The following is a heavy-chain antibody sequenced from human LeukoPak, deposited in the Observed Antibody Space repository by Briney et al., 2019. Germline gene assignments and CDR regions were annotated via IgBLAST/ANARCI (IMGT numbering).Heavy chain of an antibody. Sequence: SETLSLTCTVSGGSISSSSYYWGWIRQPPGKGLEWIGSIYYSGSTYYNPSLKSRVTISVDTSKNQFSLKLSSVTAADTAVYYCARAHPTYYYDSSRRYSFDPWGQGTLVTVSS. J-gene: IGHJ5*02. V-gene: IGHV4-39*07. CDR1: GGSISSSSYY. CDR3: ARAHPTYYYDSSRRYSFDP. D-gene: IGHD3-22*01. CDR2: IYYSGST.